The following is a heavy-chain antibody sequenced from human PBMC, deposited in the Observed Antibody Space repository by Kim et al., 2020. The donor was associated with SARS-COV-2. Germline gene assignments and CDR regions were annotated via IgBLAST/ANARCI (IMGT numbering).Heavy chain of an antibody. CDR3: ARGSPWLTDTAMVSFDY. Sequence: SVKVSCKASGGTFSSYAISWVRQAPGQGLEWMGRIIPILGIANYAQKFQGRVTITADKSTSTAYMELSSLRSEDTAVYYCARGSPWLTDTAMVSFDYWGQGTLVTVSS. CDR1: GGTFSSYA. J-gene: IGHJ4*02. D-gene: IGHD5-18*01. CDR2: IIPILGIA. V-gene: IGHV1-69*04.